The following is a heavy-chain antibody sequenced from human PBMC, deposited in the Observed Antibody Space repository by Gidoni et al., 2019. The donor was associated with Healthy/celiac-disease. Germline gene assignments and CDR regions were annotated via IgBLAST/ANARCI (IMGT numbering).Heavy chain of an antibody. CDR1: GYTFPSYA. CDR2: INTNTGNP. D-gene: IGHD4-17*01. J-gene: IGHJ6*02. V-gene: IGHV7-4-1*02. Sequence: QVQLVQSGSELTKPGASVKVSCMASGYTFPSYAMNWVRQAPGQGLEWMGWINTNTGNPTYAQGFTGRFVFSLDTSVSTAYLQISSLKAEDTAVYYCARGATVTSYYGMDVWGQGTTVTVSS. CDR3: ARGATVTSYYGMDV.